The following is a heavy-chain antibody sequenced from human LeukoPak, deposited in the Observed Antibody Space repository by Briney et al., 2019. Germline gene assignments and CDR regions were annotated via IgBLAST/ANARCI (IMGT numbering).Heavy chain of an antibody. CDR3: ARLQWELLSYYYMDV. D-gene: IGHD1-26*01. Sequence: GESLKISCKGSGYSFTSYWIGWVRQMPGKGLEWMGIIYPGDSDTRYSPSFQGQVTISADKSISTAHLQWSSLKASDTAMYYCARLQWELLSYYYMDVWGKGTTVTVSS. CDR2: IYPGDSDT. CDR1: GYSFTSYW. V-gene: IGHV5-51*01. J-gene: IGHJ6*03.